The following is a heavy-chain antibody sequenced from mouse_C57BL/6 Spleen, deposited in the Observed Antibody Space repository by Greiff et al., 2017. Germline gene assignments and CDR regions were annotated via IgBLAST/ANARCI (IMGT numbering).Heavy chain of an antibody. CDR3: ARAGGWLPYWYFDV. V-gene: IGHV1-75*01. Sequence: QVQLKESGPELVKPGASVKISCKASGYTFTDYYINWVKQRPGQGLEWIGWIFPGSGSTYYNEKFKGKATLTVDKSSSTAYMLLSSLTSEDSAVYFCARAGGWLPYWYFDVWGTGTTVTVSS. CDR1: GYTFTDYY. D-gene: IGHD2-3*01. CDR2: IFPGSGST. J-gene: IGHJ1*03.